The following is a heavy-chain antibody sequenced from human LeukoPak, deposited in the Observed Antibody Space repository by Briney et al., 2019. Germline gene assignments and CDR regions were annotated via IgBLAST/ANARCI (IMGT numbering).Heavy chain of an antibody. D-gene: IGHD3-22*01. CDR3: ARAKDPYYYDSSGYYDAFDI. Sequence: GGSLRLSCAASGFTFSRYSMNWVRQAPGKGLEWVSSISSSSSYIYYADSVKGRFTISRDNAKTSLYLQMNSLRAEDTAVYYCARAKDPYYYDSSGYYDAFDIWGQGTMVTVSS. CDR2: ISSSSSYI. V-gene: IGHV3-21*01. CDR1: GFTFSRYS. J-gene: IGHJ3*02.